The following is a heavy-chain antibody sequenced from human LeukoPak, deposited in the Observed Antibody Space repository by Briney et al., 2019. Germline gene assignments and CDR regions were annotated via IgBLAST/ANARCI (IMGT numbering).Heavy chain of an antibody. J-gene: IGHJ5*02. Sequence: ASVKVSCKASGYTFTSYGISWVRQAPGQGLEWMGWISAYNGNTNYAQKLQGRVTMTTDTSTSPAYMALSSLRSDDTAVYYCAIVYCSSTSCFHGFDPWGQGTLVTVSS. V-gene: IGHV1-18*01. CDR1: GYTFTSYG. CDR3: AIVYCSSTSCFHGFDP. D-gene: IGHD2-2*01. CDR2: ISAYNGNT.